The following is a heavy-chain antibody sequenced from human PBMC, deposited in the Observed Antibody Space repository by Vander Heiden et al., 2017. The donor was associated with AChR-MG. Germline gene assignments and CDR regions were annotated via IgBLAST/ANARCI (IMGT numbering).Heavy chain of an antibody. J-gene: IGHJ3*02. CDR1: GFTFSSYA. D-gene: IGHD3-10*01. CDR3: ARGVSGSYYNVHDAFDI. CDR2: ISYDGSNK. V-gene: IGHV3-30-3*01. Sequence: QVQLVESGGGVVQPGRSLRLACAAPGFTFSSYAMHWVRQAPGKGLEWVAVISYDGSNKYYADSVKGRFTISRDNSKNTLYLQMNSLRAEDTAVYYCARGVSGSYYNVHDAFDIWGQGTMVTVSS.